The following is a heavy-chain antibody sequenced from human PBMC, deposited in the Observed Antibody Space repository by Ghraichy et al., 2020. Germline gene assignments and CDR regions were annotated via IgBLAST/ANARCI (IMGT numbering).Heavy chain of an antibody. CDR1: GGSISSSSYY. J-gene: IGHJ3*02. D-gene: IGHD3-22*01. CDR2: IYYSGST. Sequence: SETLSLTCTVSGGSISSSSYYWGWIRQPPGKGLEWIGSIYYSGSTYYNPSLKSRVTISVDTSKNQFSLKLSSVTAADTAVYYCARIVVITKRAFDIWGQGKMVTVSS. CDR3: ARIVVITKRAFDI. V-gene: IGHV4-39*01.